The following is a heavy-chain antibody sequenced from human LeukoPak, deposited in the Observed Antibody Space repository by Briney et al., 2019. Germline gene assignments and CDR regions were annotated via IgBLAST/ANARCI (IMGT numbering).Heavy chain of an antibody. CDR3: ARAVWNDAFDI. Sequence: ASLTVSFTASGYIFGDYYMHWVRQAPGQGLEWMGIINPNPGSTSYAQKFQGKLTVTRDTSTSTVYMELSSLIPDDTAVYYCARAVWNDAFDIWGQGTMVTVSS. CDR2: INPNPGST. CDR1: GYIFGDYY. J-gene: IGHJ3*02. D-gene: IGHD1-1*01. V-gene: IGHV1-46*01.